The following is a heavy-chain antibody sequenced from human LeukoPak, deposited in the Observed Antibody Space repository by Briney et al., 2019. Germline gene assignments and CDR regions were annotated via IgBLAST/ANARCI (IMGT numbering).Heavy chain of an antibody. J-gene: IGHJ4*02. CDR3: TRDPRNLDY. V-gene: IGHV3-11*01. Sequence: PGGSLRLSCAVSGFTFSDTYMTWIRQAPGKGLESLSYISPSGTDISYADSVKGRFTISRDNAKNSLYLQMSSLRVEDTAVYYRTRDPRNLDYWGQGTLVTVSS. CDR2: ISPSGTDI. CDR1: GFTFSDTY. D-gene: IGHD1-14*01.